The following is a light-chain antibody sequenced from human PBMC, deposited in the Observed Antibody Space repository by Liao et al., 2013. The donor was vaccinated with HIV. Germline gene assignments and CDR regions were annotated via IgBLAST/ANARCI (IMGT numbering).Light chain of an antibody. CDR2: QDY. J-gene: IGLJ1*01. V-gene: IGLV3-1*01. CDR1: RLGDNY. Sequence: SYELTQPPSVSVSPGQTASITCSGDRLGDNYACWYQQKPGQSPVLVIYQDYKRPSGIPERFSGSNSGNTATLTISGTQAMDEADYYCQSADTSGTYLFGTGTKVTVL. CDR3: QSADTSGTYL.